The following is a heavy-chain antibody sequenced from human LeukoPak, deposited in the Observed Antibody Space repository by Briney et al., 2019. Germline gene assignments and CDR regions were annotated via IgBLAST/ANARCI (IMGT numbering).Heavy chain of an antibody. V-gene: IGHV3-23*01. D-gene: IGHD2-2*01. CDR1: GFTFSSYA. Sequence: PGGSLRLSCAASGFTFSSYAMSWVRQAPGKGLEWVSAISGSGGSTYYADSVKGRFTISRDNSKNTLYLQMNSLRAEETAVYYCAKDGDKGAPYCSSTSSHDAFDIWGQGTMVTVSS. CDR2: ISGSGGST. CDR3: AKDGDKGAPYCSSTSSHDAFDI. J-gene: IGHJ3*02.